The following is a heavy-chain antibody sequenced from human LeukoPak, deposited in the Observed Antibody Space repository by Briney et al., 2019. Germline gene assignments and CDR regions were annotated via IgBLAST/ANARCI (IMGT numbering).Heavy chain of an antibody. CDR3: ARLDLPPMVRGANVDY. CDR1: GFTFDDYG. D-gene: IGHD3-10*01. Sequence: GGSLRLSCAASGFTFDDYGMSWVRQAPGKGLEWVSGINWNGGSTGYADSVKGRFTISRDNARNSLYLQMNSLRAEDTALYYCARLDLPPMVRGANVDYWGQGTLVTVSS. V-gene: IGHV3-20*04. CDR2: INWNGGST. J-gene: IGHJ4*02.